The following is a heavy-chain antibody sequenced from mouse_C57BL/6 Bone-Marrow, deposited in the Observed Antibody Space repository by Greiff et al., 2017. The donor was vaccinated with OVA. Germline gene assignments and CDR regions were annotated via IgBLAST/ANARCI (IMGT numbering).Heavy chain of an antibody. CDR1: GYTFTSYW. CDR3: ARWRDSNYASYYAMDY. J-gene: IGHJ4*01. Sequence: QVQLQQPGAELVKPGASVKLSCKASGYTFTSYWMQWVKQRPGQGLEWIGELDPSDSYTNYNQKFKGKATLPVATSSSTAYMQLSILTSEDTAVYYWARWRDSNYASYYAMDYWGQGTSVTVSS. D-gene: IGHD2-5*01. CDR2: LDPSDSYT. V-gene: IGHV1-50*01.